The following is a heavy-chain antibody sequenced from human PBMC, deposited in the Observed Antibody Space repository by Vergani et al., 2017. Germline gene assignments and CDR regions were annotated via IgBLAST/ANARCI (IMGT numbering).Heavy chain of an antibody. CDR2: INPNSGGT. D-gene: IGHD6-13*01. J-gene: IGHJ4*02. Sequence: QVQLVQSGAEVKKPGASVKVSCKASGYTFTGYYMHWVRQAPGQGLEWMGWINPNSGGTHYAQKFQGWVTMTRDTAISTAYMELSRLRSDDTAVYYCARDRDRYSSSWYFFDYWGQGTLVTVSS. CDR3: ARDRDRYSSSWYFFDY. CDR1: GYTFTGYY. V-gene: IGHV1-2*04.